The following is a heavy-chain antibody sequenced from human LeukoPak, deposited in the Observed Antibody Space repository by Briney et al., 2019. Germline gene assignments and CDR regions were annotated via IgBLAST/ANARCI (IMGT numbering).Heavy chain of an antibody. CDR1: GYTFTSYD. J-gene: IGHJ6*02. CDR3: ARDGPRTYYDFWSGYYTGVYYYYGMDV. Sequence: ASVKVSCKASGYTFTSYDINWVRQATGQVLEWMGWMNPNSGNTGYAQKFQGRVTMTRNTSISTAYMELSSLRSEDTAVYYCARDGPRTYYDFWSGYYTGVYYYYGMDVWGQGTTVTVSS. CDR2: MNPNSGNT. D-gene: IGHD3-3*01. V-gene: IGHV1-8*01.